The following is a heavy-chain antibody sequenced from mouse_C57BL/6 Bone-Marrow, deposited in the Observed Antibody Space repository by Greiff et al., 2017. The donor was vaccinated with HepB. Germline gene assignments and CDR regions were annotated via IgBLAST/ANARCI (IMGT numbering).Heavy chain of an antibody. J-gene: IGHJ3*01. V-gene: IGHV1-55*01. CDR2: IYPGSGST. D-gene: IGHD2-4*01. CDR3: ARGSQLYYDYDKVFAY. CDR1: GYTFTSYW. Sequence: QVQLQQPGAELVKPGASVKMSCKASGYTFTSYWITWVKQRPGQGLEWIGDIYPGSGSTNYNEKFKSKATLTVDTSSSTAYMQLSSLTSEDSAVYYCARGSQLYYDYDKVFAYWGQGTLVTVSA.